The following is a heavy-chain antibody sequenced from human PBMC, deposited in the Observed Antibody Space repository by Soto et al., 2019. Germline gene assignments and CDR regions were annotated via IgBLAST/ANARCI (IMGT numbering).Heavy chain of an antibody. J-gene: IGHJ6*02. Sequence: SXTLSLTCTVSGGSMSSGDYYWSWIRQPPGKGLEWIGYIYYSGSTYYDPSLKSRVTISVDTSKNQFSLKLSSVTAADTAVYYCARDSEFQGGTPYGMDVWGQGTTVTVS. D-gene: IGHD2-15*01. CDR1: GGSMSSGDYY. CDR2: IYYSGST. CDR3: ARDSEFQGGTPYGMDV. V-gene: IGHV4-30-4*01.